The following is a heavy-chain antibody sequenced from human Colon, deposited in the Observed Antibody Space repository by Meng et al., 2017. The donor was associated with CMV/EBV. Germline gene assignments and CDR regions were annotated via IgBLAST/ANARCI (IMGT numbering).Heavy chain of an antibody. CDR1: GASSSSSSYY. CDR3: ASLPGYSSSWYDY. D-gene: IGHD6-13*01. Sequence: TASGASSSSSSYYWGCIRQPPGKGLEWIGSIYYSGSTYYTPSLKSRVTISVDTSKNQFSLKLSSVTAADTAVYYCASLPGYSSSWYDYWGQGTLVTVS. CDR2: IYYSGST. J-gene: IGHJ4*02. V-gene: IGHV4-39*01.